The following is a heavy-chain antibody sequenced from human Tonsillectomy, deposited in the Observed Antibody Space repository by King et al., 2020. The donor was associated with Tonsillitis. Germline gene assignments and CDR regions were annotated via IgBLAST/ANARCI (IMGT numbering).Heavy chain of an antibody. Sequence: LQLQESGPGLVKPSETLSLTCTVSGGSISSSSYYWGWIRQPPGKGLAWIGTIYYHGSTSYNPSLKSRVTISVAPSKNQFSLVLSSVTAADTAVYYCARHGRQLLGNEHYFDYWGQGTLVTVSS. CDR1: GGSISSSSYY. CDR2: IYYHGST. D-gene: IGHD6-13*01. J-gene: IGHJ4*02. CDR3: ARHGRQLLGNEHYFDY. V-gene: IGHV4-39*01.